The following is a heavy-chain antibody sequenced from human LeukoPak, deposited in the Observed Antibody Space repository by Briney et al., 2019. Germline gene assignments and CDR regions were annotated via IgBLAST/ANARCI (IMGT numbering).Heavy chain of an antibody. CDR2: ISAYNGNT. CDR1: GGTFSSYA. J-gene: IGHJ4*02. CDR3: ARAFTVTTPYYFDY. V-gene: IGHV1-18*01. Sequence: EASVKVSCKASGGTFSSYAISWVRQAPGQGLEWMGWISAYNGNTNYAQKLQGRVTMTTDTSTSTAYMELRSLRSDDTAVYYCARAFTVTTPYYFDYWGQGTLVTVSS. D-gene: IGHD4-17*01.